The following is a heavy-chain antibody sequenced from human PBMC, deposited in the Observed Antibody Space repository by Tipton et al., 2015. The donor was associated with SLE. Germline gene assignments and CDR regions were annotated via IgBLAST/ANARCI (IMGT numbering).Heavy chain of an antibody. V-gene: IGHV4-59*01. CDR2: VHYSGST. CDR3: ASGGYGGNFLGWFDP. D-gene: IGHD4-23*01. J-gene: IGHJ5*02. Sequence: TLSLTCTVSGGSISSYSWSWIRQPPGKGLEWIGYVHYSGSTNHNPSLKSRATISLDTSKNQFSLKVTSVTAADTAVYYCASGGYGGNFLGWFDPWGQGTLVTVSS. CDR1: GGSISSYS.